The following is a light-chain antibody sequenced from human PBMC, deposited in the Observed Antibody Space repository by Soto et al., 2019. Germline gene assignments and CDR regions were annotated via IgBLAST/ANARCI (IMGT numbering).Light chain of an antibody. CDR1: QSVLYSSNNKNY. Sequence: DIVMTQSPDSLAVSLGERATINCRSSQSVLYSSNNKNYLAWYQQKPGQPPKLLISWASTRESGVPDRFSGSGSGKDFTLTISSLKAEDVAVYYCQQYYSSPLTLGGGTKVDIK. J-gene: IGKJ4*01. CDR3: QQYYSSPLT. CDR2: WAS. V-gene: IGKV4-1*01.